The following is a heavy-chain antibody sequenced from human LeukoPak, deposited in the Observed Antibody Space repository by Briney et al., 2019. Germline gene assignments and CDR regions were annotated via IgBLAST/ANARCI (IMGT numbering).Heavy chain of an antibody. CDR2: IGASGSST. CDR3: ARGLSSVNDAFDI. V-gene: IGHV3-23*01. CDR1: EVRFSSYA. D-gene: IGHD3-10*01. Sequence: GGSLRLSCAASEVRFSSYAMNWVRQAPGKGLEWVSGIGASGSSTYYADSVKGRFTISRDNSKTTLYLQMNSLRAEDTAVYYCARGLSSVNDAFDIWGQGTMVTVSS. J-gene: IGHJ3*02.